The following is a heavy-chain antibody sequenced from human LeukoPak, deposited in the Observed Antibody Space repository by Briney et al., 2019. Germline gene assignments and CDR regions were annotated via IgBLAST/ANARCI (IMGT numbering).Heavy chain of an antibody. Sequence: GASVEVSCKASGGTVSSYAISWVRPAPGQGLEWMGGFIPIFGTANYAQKFQGRVTTTADEPTSTAYMELSSLRSEDKAVYYCAAQQLYCSSTSCPRRTYYYYYMDVWGKGTTVTVSS. V-gene: IGHV1-69*13. D-gene: IGHD2-2*01. CDR2: FIPIFGTA. CDR3: AAQQLYCSSTSCPRRTYYYYYMDV. CDR1: GGTVSSYA. J-gene: IGHJ6*03.